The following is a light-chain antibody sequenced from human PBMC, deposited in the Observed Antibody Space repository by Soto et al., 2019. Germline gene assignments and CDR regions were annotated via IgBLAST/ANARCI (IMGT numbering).Light chain of an antibody. CDR1: QAISNF. J-gene: IGKJ1*01. V-gene: IGKV1-27*01. Sequence: QMTQSPSSLSASVGDRVTITCRASQAISNFLAWYQQKPGEVPKVLIYTASTLTSGVPSRFSGSGSGTDFTLTISGLQPEDVATYYGLNYNHAPQTFGQGTKVEIK. CDR2: TAS. CDR3: LNYNHAPQT.